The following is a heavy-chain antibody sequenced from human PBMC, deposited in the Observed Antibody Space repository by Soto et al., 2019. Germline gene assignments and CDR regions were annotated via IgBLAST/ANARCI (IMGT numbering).Heavy chain of an antibody. Sequence: SETLSLTCTVSGGSISSGGYYWSWIRQHPGKGLEWIGYIYYSGSTYYNPSLKSRVTISVDTSKNQFSLKLSSVTAADTAVYYCARDSATNFDYWGQGTLVTVSS. D-gene: IGHD1-26*01. J-gene: IGHJ4*02. V-gene: IGHV4-31*03. CDR1: GGSISSGGYY. CDR3: ARDSATNFDY. CDR2: IYYSGST.